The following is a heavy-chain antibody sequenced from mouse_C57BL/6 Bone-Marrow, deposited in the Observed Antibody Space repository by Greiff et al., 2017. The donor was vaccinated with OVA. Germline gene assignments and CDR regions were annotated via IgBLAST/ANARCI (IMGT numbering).Heavy chain of an antibody. Sequence: QVHVKQSGAELVRPGTSVKVSCKASGYAFTNYLIEWVKQRPGQGLEWIGVINPGSGGTNYNEKFKGKATLTADKSSSTAYMQLSSLTSEDSAVYFCARCYYGSSYDLYFDVWGTGTTVTVSS. V-gene: IGHV1-54*01. CDR3: ARCYYGSSYDLYFDV. D-gene: IGHD1-1*01. J-gene: IGHJ1*03. CDR2: INPGSGGT. CDR1: GYAFTNYL.